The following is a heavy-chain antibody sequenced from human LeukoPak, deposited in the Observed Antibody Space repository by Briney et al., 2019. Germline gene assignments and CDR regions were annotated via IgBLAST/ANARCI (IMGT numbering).Heavy chain of an antibody. V-gene: IGHV5-51*01. D-gene: IGHD2-15*01. Sequence: GESLKISCKGSGYSFTSYWIGWVRQMLGKGLEWMGIIYPGDSDTRYSPSFQGQVTISADKSISTAYLQWSSLKASDTAMYYCATPFSYCSGGSCYHAFDIWGQGTMVTVSS. CDR2: IYPGDSDT. J-gene: IGHJ3*02. CDR3: ATPFSYCSGGSCYHAFDI. CDR1: GYSFTSYW.